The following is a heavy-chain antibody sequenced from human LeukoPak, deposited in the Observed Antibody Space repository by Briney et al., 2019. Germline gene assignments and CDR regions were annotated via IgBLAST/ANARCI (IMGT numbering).Heavy chain of an antibody. V-gene: IGHV4-4*07. Sequence: SETLSLTCSVAGGSMYSNYWSWIRQTAGKGLEWLGRFYVGVGPNYNPSFKSRVTMSVDTSKNQLVLKLSAVTAADTAVYYCARMRPYDSTWYSPGHYMDVWGKGTTVTV. J-gene: IGHJ6*03. CDR1: GGSMYSNY. CDR3: ARMRPYDSTWYSPGHYMDV. CDR2: FYVGVGP. D-gene: IGHD3-22*01.